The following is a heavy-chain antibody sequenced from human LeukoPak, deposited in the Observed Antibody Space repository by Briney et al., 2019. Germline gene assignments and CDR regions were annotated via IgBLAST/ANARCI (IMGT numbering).Heavy chain of an antibody. D-gene: IGHD1-1*01. V-gene: IGHV3-74*01. Sequence: GGSLRLSCAASGFTFNNYWIHWVRQVPGKGLVWVSRINNDGSSAGYVDSVKGRFTISRDNAKNTLFLQMNSLRAEDTAVYYCARRGTGHGMDVWGQGTTVIVSS. CDR2: INNDGSSA. CDR1: GFTFNNYW. J-gene: IGHJ6*02. CDR3: ARRGTGHGMDV.